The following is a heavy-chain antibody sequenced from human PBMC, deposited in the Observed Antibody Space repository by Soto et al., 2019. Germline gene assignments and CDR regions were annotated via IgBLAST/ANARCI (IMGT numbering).Heavy chain of an antibody. CDR1: GFTFSNAW. CDR3: TSDDLRTVYYYGKVV. V-gene: IGHV3-15*07. CDR2: IKSKTDGGTT. Sequence: EGSLRLSCAASGFTFSNAWMNWVRQAPGKGLEWVGRIKSKTDGGTTDYAAPVKGRFTISRDDSKNTLYLQMNSLKTEDTAVYYCTSDDLRTVYYYGKVVWGQGTTVTVFS. D-gene: IGHD1-1*01. J-gene: IGHJ6*02.